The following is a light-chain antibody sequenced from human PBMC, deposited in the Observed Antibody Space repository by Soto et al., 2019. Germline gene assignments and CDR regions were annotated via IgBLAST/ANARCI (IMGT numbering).Light chain of an antibody. CDR2: GAS. Sequence: DIVLTQSPGTLSLSPGERATLSCRASQSVSSSYLAWYQQKPGQAPRLLIYGASSRSTGIPDRFSGSGSGTDFTLSISSLEPEYFAVYYCQQYGSSPLVTFGQGTRLEI. V-gene: IGKV3-20*01. CDR1: QSVSSSY. J-gene: IGKJ5*01. CDR3: QQYGSSPLVT.